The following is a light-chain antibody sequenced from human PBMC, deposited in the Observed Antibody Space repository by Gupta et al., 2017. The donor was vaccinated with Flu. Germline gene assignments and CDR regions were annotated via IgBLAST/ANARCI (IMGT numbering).Light chain of an antibody. Sequence: GQTASITCFGDKLGDKYASWYQLRPGQSPVRGSEHDTKRPSGIPERFAGSNSGTNDTRTISGTQALDEADDDCQTWASRTAFYVFGTGTQVTVL. CDR2: HDT. J-gene: IGLJ1*01. V-gene: IGLV3-1*01. CDR1: KLGDKY. CDR3: QTWASRTAFYV.